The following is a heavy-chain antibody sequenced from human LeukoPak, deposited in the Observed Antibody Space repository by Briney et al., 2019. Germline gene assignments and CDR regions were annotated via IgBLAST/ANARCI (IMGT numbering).Heavy chain of an antibody. J-gene: IGHJ5*02. CDR3: ARGEAAAGRGWFDP. D-gene: IGHD6-13*01. Sequence: SETLSLTCTVSSGSISTSNYYWGWVRQPPGKALEWIGNIFYSGSTYYNPSLKSRVTISVDTSKDQFSLKLSSVTAADTAVYYCARGEAAAGRGWFDPWGQGTLVTVSS. CDR1: SGSISTSNYY. V-gene: IGHV4-39*07. CDR2: IFYSGST.